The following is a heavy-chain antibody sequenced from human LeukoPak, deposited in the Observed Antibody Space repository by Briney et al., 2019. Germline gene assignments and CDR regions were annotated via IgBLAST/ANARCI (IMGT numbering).Heavy chain of an antibody. D-gene: IGHD5-24*01. CDR1: GFTFSSYS. V-gene: IGHV3-48*04. CDR3: ARGVERWLQVPFDY. J-gene: IGHJ4*02. CDR2: ISSSSSTI. Sequence: GGPLRLSCAASGFTFSSYSMNWVRQAPGKGLEWVSYISSSSSTIYYADSVKGRFTISRDNAKNSLYLQMNSLRAEDTAVYYCARGVERWLQVPFDYWGQGTLVTVSS.